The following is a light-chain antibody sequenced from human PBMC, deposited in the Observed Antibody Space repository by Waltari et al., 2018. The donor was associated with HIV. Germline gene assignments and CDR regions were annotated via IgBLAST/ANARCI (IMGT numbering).Light chain of an antibody. V-gene: IGLV2-23*02. Sequence: QSPLPQPPSVSGSPGHPTTIPCTGTSMDVGSYNLVPWYQHHPGKAPKLMIFEVTKRPSGVSNRFSGSKSGNTASLTISGLQADDEADYYCCSYAGSSAFVFGTGTKVTVL. CDR2: EVT. CDR1: SMDVGSYNL. CDR3: CSYAGSSAFV. J-gene: IGLJ1*01.